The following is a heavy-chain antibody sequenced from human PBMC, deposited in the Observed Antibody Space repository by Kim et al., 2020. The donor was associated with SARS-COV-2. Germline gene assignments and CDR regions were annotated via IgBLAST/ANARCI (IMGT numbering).Heavy chain of an antibody. CDR3: ARGRGPSITTAWFDP. J-gene: IGHJ5*02. V-gene: IGHV4-4*07. Sequence: SETLSLTCTVSGDPINGYYWSWIRQSAGRGLQWIGRIHSNGNTNYNPSLKSRVAMFVDTSTNEASLKLKSVTAADSALYYCARGRGPSITTAWFDPWGQG. CDR2: IHSNGNT. CDR1: GDPINGYY. D-gene: IGHD2-21*02.